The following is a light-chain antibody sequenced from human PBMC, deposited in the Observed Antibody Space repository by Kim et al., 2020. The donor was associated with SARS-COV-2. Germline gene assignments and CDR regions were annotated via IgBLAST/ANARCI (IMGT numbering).Light chain of an antibody. CDR2: QDN. CDR1: KLGDKY. CDR3: QAWDSSTKV. Sequence: SYELTQPPSVSVSPGQTASITCSGDKLGDKYACWYQQKPGQSPVLVIYQDNKRPSGIPERFSGSNSGNTATLTISGTQAVDEADYYCQAWDSSTKVFGTG. V-gene: IGLV3-1*01. J-gene: IGLJ1*01.